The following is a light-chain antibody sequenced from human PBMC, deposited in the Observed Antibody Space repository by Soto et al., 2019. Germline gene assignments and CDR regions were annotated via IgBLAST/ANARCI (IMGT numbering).Light chain of an antibody. J-gene: IGKJ5*01. CDR2: GIS. Sequence: EIVMTQSPATLSVSPGERATLSCRXSQSVNSNYLAWYQQKPGQAPRLLIYGISKRATDIPDRFSGSGSGTEFTLTISSLQPEDFATYYCQQHGQWPITFGQGTRLEIK. V-gene: IGKV3D-15*01. CDR3: QQHGQWPIT. CDR1: QSVNSN.